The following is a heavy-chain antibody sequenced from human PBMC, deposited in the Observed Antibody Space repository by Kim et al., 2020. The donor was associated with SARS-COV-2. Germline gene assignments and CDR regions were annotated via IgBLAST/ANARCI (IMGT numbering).Heavy chain of an antibody. V-gene: IGHV3-7*01. CDR2: K. Sequence: KYYVCSVKGRFTISRDNAKNSLYLHMKSLRVDDTAVYYCAGGGDWVVTLDHWGQGSLVTVSS. D-gene: IGHD2-21*02. J-gene: IGHJ4*02. CDR3: AGGGDWVVTLDH.